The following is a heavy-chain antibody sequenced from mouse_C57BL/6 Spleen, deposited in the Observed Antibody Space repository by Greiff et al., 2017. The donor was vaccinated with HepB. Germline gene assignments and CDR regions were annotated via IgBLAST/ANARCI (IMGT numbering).Heavy chain of an antibody. CDR1: GYNFTSYW. CDR2: IDPSDSYT. CDR3: ARSTGDAMDY. V-gene: IGHV1-59*01. J-gene: IGHJ4*01. D-gene: IGHD4-1*01. Sequence: VQLQQPGAELVRPGTSVKLSCKASGYNFTSYWMHWVKQRPGQGLEWIGVIDPSDSYTNYNQKFKGKATFTVDTSSSTAYMQLSSLTSEDSAVYYCARSTGDAMDYWGQGTSVTVSS.